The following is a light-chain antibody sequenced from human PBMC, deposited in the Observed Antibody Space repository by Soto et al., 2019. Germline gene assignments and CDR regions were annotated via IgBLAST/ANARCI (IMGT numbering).Light chain of an antibody. J-gene: IGKJ3*01. CDR1: QSVTSSY. CDR2: GAS. CDR3: QQYGSSLLT. Sequence: EIVLTQSPGTLSLSPGERATLTCRASQSVTSSYLAWYQQKPGQAPRLLMYGASSRATGIPDRFSGSGSGTDFTLTINRLETEDFAVYYCQQYGSSLLTFGPGTKVDIK. V-gene: IGKV3-20*01.